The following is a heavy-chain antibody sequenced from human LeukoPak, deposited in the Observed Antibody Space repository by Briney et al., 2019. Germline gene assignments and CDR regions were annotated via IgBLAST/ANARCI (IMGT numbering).Heavy chain of an antibody. Sequence: LRLSCAASGFDLGHYEVNWIRQPPGKGLEWIGEVSQTGSGRTNYNPSLKSRVTISVDTSKNQFALELTSVTAADTAMYYCARVPLYWQDPFDFWGQGTLVTVSS. D-gene: IGHD2-8*02. J-gene: IGHJ4*02. CDR3: ARVPLYWQDPFDF. V-gene: IGHV4-34*01. CDR1: GFDLGHYE. CDR2: VSQTGSGRT.